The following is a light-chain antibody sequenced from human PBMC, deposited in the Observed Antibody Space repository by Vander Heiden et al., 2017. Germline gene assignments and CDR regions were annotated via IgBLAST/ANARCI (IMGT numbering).Light chain of an antibody. CDR3: QSADSSGIYEV. CDR2: KDS. J-gene: IGLJ2*01. V-gene: IGLV3-25*03. Sequence: SYELTQPPSVSVSPGQTARITCSGNALPKQYAYWYQQKQGQAPVLVIYKDSERPSGIPERFSGSSSGTTVTLTISRVQAEDEADYYCQSADSSGIYEVFGGGTKLTVL. CDR1: ALPKQY.